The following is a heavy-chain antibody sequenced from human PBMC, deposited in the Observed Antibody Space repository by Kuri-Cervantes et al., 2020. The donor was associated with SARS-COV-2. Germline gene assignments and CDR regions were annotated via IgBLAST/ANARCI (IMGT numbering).Heavy chain of an antibody. V-gene: IGHV4-61*02. CDR2: IYTSGST. CDR1: GGSIGSGNYY. D-gene: IGHD3-22*01. J-gene: IGHJ3*02. Sequence: SETLSLTCTVSGGSIGSGNYYWSWIRPPAGKGLEWIGRIYTSGSTSNNPSLKSRVTISVDTSKNQFSLKLSSVTAADTAVYYCARGRNMYFHDSSGYLLVAARSRDAFDIWGQGTMVTVSS. CDR3: ARGRNMYFHDSSGYLLVAARSRDAFDI.